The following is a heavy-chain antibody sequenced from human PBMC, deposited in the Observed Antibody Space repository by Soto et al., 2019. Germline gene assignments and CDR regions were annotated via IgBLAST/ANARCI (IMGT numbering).Heavy chain of an antibody. CDR2: RNANSGKT. D-gene: IGHD6-6*01. V-gene: IGHV1-8*01. Sequence: QVQLGQSGAEVKKPGASVKVSCKASGYTFTSYDINWVRQATAQGLEWMGWRNANSGKTGYAQKFQGRVTRTRNTSISTDYMKLSSLRSEDTAVYYCPRGYSCSSVAFDLWGQGTMVTVSS. J-gene: IGHJ3*01. CDR3: PRGYSCSSVAFDL. CDR1: GYTFTSYD.